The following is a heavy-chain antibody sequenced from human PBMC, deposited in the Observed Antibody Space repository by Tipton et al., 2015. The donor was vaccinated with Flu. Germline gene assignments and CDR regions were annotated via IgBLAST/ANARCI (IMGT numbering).Heavy chain of an antibody. V-gene: IGHV1-2*02. D-gene: IGHD4-23*01. J-gene: IGHJ4*02. CDR1: GYTFTDYY. CDR3: AREGEGGGNSLPLRD. CDR2: INPNSGYT. Sequence: QVQLVQSGAEVKKPGASVKVSCKASGYTFTDYYVHWVRQAPGQGLEWMGYINPNSGYTNYAQKFQGRVTMTRDTSIITAYMELSRLRSDDTAVFYCAREGEGGGNSLPLRDWGQGTLVTVSS.